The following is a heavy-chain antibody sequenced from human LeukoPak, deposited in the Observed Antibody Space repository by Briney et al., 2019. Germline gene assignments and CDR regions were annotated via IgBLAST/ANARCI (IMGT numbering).Heavy chain of an antibody. CDR3: ARGPQWRGDYYYMDV. Sequence: ASVKVSCKASGYSFTNFDINWARQATGQGLEWMGWMNPNSGNKGYAQKFQGRVSMTMNTSITTAYMELSSLRSEDTAVYYCARGPQWRGDYYYMDVWGRGTTVTVSS. V-gene: IGHV1-8*01. J-gene: IGHJ6*03. CDR1: GYSFTNFD. CDR2: MNPNSGNK. D-gene: IGHD6-19*01.